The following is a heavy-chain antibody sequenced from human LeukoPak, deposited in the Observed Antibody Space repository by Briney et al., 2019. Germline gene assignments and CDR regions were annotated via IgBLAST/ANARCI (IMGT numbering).Heavy chain of an antibody. CDR2: IKGDGSKK. V-gene: IGHV3-7*03. CDR1: GFTFSSYG. J-gene: IGHJ3*02. CDR3: ARDSNPGDSSGYYDAFDI. D-gene: IGHD3-22*01. Sequence: GGSLRLSCSASGFTFSSYGMSWVRQAPGKGPEWVANIKGDGSKKNLVDSVKGRFTISRDNAKNSLYLEMSSLRAEDTAVYYCARDSNPGDSSGYYDAFDIWGQGTKVTVSS.